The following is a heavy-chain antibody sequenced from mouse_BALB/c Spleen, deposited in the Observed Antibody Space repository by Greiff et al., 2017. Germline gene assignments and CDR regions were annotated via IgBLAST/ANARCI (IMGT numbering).Heavy chain of an antibody. Sequence: QVQLKQSGAELARPGASVKMSCKASGYTFTSYTMHWVKQRPGPGLEWIGYINPSSGYTNYNQKFKDKATLTADKSSSTAYMQLSSLTSEDSAVYYCAPYDGYYVGYWGQGTTLTVSS. CDR3: APYDGYYVGY. V-gene: IGHV1-4*01. J-gene: IGHJ2*01. D-gene: IGHD2-3*01. CDR2: INPSSGYT. CDR1: GYTFTSYT.